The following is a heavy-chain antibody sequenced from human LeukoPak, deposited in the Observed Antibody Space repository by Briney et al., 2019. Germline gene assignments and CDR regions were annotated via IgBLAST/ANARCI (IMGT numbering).Heavy chain of an antibody. V-gene: IGHV4-39*01. J-gene: IGHJ5*02. CDR1: GGSISSSSYY. CDR2: IYYSGST. CDR3: ARALRFLEWFPGHNWFDP. Sequence: PSETLSLTCTVSGGSISSSSYYWGWIRQPPGKGLEWIGSIYYSGSTCYNPSLKSRVTISVDTSKNQFSLKLSSVTAADTAVYYCARALRFLEWFPGHNWFDPWGQGTLVTVSA. D-gene: IGHD3-3*01.